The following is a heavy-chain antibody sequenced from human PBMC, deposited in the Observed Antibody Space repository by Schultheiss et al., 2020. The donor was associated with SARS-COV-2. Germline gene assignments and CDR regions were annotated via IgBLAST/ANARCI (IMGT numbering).Heavy chain of an antibody. Sequence: GGSLRLSCAVSGGSISSSNWWSWVRQPPGKGLEWVSYISSSGGTIYYADSVKGRFTISRDNAKNSLYLQMNSLRAEDTAVYYCARDTEYYDFWSGYYGMDVWGQGTTVTVSS. CDR1: GGSISSSN. CDR3: ARDTEYYDFWSGYYGMDV. V-gene: IGHV3-48*03. CDR2: ISSSGGTI. D-gene: IGHD3-3*01. J-gene: IGHJ6*02.